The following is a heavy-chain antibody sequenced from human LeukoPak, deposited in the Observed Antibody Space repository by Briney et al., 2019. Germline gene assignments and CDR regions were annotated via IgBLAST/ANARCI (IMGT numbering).Heavy chain of an antibody. V-gene: IGHV4-34*01. CDR1: GGSFSGYY. CDR2: INHSGST. CDR3: VRLVNYGTENWYFDL. Sequence: SETLSLTCAVYGGSFSGYYWSWIRQPPGKGLEWIGEINHSGSTNYNPSLKSRVTISVDTSKNQFSLKLSSVTAADTAVYYCVRLVNYGTENWYFDLWGRGTLVTVSS. J-gene: IGHJ2*01. D-gene: IGHD4-17*01.